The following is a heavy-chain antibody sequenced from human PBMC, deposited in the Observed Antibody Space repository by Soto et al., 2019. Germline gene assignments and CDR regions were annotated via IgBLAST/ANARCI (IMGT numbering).Heavy chain of an antibody. CDR2: INPNSGGT. Sequence: QVQLLQSGAEVKKPGASVRVSCKASGYTFNAYYMHWVRQAPGQGLEWMGWINPNSGGTKYAQKFRGWVTMTRDTSSNTAYMEVSRLTSDDTAVYYCARGSRVYTDYWGQGTLVTVPS. V-gene: IGHV1-2*04. CDR1: GYTFNAYY. J-gene: IGHJ4*02. CDR3: ARGSRVYTDY. D-gene: IGHD4-4*01.